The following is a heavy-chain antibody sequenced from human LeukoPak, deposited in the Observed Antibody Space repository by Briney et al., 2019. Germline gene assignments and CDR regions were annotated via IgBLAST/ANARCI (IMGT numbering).Heavy chain of an antibody. CDR1: GFIFSNYG. V-gene: IGHV3-30*18. J-gene: IGHJ6*02. CDR2: RSYDGSKK. D-gene: IGHD1-26*01. CDR3: AKESASYYGGRGYYYYGTDA. Sequence: EASGFIFSNYGMHWVRQAPGKGLEWVALRSYDGSKKYYAGSVKGRFTISRDNSKNTLYLEMNSLRAEDTAVYYCAKESASYYGGRGYYYYGTDAWGQGTTVTVSS.